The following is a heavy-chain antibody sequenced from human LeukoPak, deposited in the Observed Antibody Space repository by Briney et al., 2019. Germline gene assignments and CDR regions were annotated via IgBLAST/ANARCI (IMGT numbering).Heavy chain of an antibody. J-gene: IGHJ4*02. CDR2: INPNSGGT. D-gene: IGHD5-12*01. Sequence: ASVKVPCKASGYTFTGYYMHWVRQAPGQGLEWMGWINPNSGGTNYAQKFQGWVTMTRDTSISTAYMELSRLRSDDTAVYYCARGQTWMQQGPIGYWGQGTLVTVSS. CDR1: GYTFTGYY. V-gene: IGHV1-2*04. CDR3: ARGQTWMQQGPIGY.